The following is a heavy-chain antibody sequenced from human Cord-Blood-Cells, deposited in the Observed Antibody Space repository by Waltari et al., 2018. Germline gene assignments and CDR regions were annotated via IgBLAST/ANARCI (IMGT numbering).Heavy chain of an antibody. CDR3: AKTTMVRGVIIWYFEL. Sequence: EVQLLESGGGLVQPGGSLRLSCAASGFTFSSYAMSWVRQAPGKGLEWVSAISGSGGSTDYGDSVKGRFTISRDNTKNTLYLQMNSLRAEDTAVYYCAKTTMVRGVIIWYFELWGRGTLVTVAS. CDR2: ISGSGGST. D-gene: IGHD3-10*01. CDR1: GFTFSSYA. J-gene: IGHJ2*01. V-gene: IGHV3-23*01.